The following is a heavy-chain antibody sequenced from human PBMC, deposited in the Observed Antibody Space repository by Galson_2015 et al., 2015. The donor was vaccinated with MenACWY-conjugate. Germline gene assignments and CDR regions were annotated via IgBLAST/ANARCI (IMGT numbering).Heavy chain of an antibody. CDR2: VNINSKT. V-gene: IGHV3-23*01. CDR1: GFTFSQSG. Sequence: SLRLSCAASGFTFSQSGMTWVRQAAGKGLEWVASVNINSKTYYANFVEGRFTFSRDNSKNIVYLHMYNLRAEDTAIYYCAKSVVGTLRGYDYWGQGTLVTVSS. D-gene: IGHD1-26*01. CDR3: AKSVVGTLRGYDY. J-gene: IGHJ4*02.